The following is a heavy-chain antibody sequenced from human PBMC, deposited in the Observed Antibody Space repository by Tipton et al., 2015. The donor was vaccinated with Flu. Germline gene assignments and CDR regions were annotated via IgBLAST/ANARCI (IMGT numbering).Heavy chain of an antibody. CDR1: GFTFNFFS. J-gene: IGHJ3*01. D-gene: IGHD3-16*02. CDR2: ITSTGNFI. V-gene: IGHV3-21*01. Sequence: SLRLSCEASGFTFNFFSLNWVRQAPGRGLEWVSSITSTGNFIYYEDSLKGRFTVSRDNAKNSVYLHMSGLRVEDTAVYFCARTGVYRSGAFDVWGQGTVVTVSS. CDR3: ARTGVYRSGAFDV.